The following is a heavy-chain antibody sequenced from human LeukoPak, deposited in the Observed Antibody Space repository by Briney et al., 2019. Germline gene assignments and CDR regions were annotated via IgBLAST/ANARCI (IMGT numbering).Heavy chain of an antibody. CDR2: ISAYNGNT. CDR3: ARVTFIGYSYGTLDY. D-gene: IGHD5-18*01. CDR1: GYTFTSYG. Sequence: GASVKVSCKASGYTFTSYGISWVRQAPGQGPEWMGWISAYNGNTNYAQKLQGRVTMTTDTSTSTAYMEMRSLRSDDTALYYRARVTFIGYSYGTLDYWGQGTLVTVSS. J-gene: IGHJ4*02. V-gene: IGHV1-18*01.